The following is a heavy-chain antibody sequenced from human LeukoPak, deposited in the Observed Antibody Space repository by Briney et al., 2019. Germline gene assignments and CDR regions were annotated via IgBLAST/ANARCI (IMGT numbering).Heavy chain of an antibody. CDR3: ARDLEDIVVVPAASGVH. D-gene: IGHD2-2*01. J-gene: IGHJ4*02. Sequence: SVKVSCRASGGTFSSYTISWVRQAPGQGLEWMGRIIPILGIANYAQKFQGRVTITADKSTSTAYMELSSLRSEDTAVYYCARDLEDIVVVPAASGVHWGQGTLVTVSS. CDR2: IIPILGIA. V-gene: IGHV1-69*04. CDR1: GGTFSSYT.